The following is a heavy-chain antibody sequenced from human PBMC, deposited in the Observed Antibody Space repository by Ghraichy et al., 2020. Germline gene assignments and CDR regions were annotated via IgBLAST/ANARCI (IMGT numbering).Heavy chain of an antibody. CDR3: ARGGEDCGGDCYSFAEYFQH. D-gene: IGHD2-21*02. CDR2: IYYSGST. CDR1: GGSISSGGYY. V-gene: IGHV4-31*03. Sequence: SETLSLTCTVSGGSISSGGYYWSWIRQHPGKGLEWIGYIYYSGSTYYNPSLKSRVTISVDTSKNQFSLKLSSVTAADTAVYYCARGGEDCGGDCYSFAEYFQHWGQGTLVTVSS. J-gene: IGHJ1*01.